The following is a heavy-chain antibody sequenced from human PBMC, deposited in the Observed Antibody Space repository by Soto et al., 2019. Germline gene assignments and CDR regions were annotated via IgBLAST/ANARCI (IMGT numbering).Heavy chain of an antibody. D-gene: IGHD4-4*01. J-gene: IGHJ5*02. CDR3: ARDPRATVTTTLGWFDP. CDR1: GFSFSDFY. V-gene: IGHV3-11*01. Sequence: QVQLVESGGGLVKPGGSLRLSCAASGFSFSDFYMSWIRQAPGKGLEWVSYISSSGSTIYYADSVKGRFTISRDNAKNSLYLQMNRLRAEDTAMYYCARDPRATVTTTLGWFDPWGQGTLVTVSS. CDR2: ISSSGSTI.